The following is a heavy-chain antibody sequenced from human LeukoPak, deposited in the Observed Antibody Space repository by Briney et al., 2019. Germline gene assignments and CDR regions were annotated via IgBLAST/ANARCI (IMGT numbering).Heavy chain of an antibody. Sequence: PGRSLRLSCAASRFTFSSYGMHWVRQAQGKGLEWVAVISYDGNNRYYADSVKGRFTISRYNSKNTLYLQMNSLRAEDTAVYYCAKVKGEVIGAFDIWGQGTMVTVSS. J-gene: IGHJ3*02. V-gene: IGHV3-30*18. CDR2: ISYDGNNR. D-gene: IGHD3-16*01. CDR3: AKVKGEVIGAFDI. CDR1: RFTFSSYG.